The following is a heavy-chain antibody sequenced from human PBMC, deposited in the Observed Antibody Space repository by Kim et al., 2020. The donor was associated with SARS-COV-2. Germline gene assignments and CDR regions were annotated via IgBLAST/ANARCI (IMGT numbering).Heavy chain of an antibody. CDR1: GGSISSSSYY. J-gene: IGHJ3*02. CDR2: IYYSGST. Sequence: SETLSLTCTVSGGSISSSSYYWGWIRQPPGKGLEWIVSIYYSGSTYYNPSLKSRATISVDTSKNQFSLKLSSVTAADTAGYYCARVSGAYSGSYLAAFVIWGQGTSVTVSS. V-gene: IGHV4-39*07. CDR3: ARVSGAYSGSYLAAFVI. D-gene: IGHD1-26*01.